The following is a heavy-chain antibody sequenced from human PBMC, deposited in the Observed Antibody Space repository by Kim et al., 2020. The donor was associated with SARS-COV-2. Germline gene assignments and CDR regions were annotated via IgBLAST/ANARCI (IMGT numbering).Heavy chain of an antibody. Sequence: SETLSLTCTVSGGSISSYYWSWIRQPPGKGLEWIGYIYYSGSTNYNPSLKSRVTISVDTSKNQFSLKLSSVTAADTAVYYCARLGDYYDSSGYGHDAFDIWGQGTMVTVSS. J-gene: IGHJ3*02. CDR2: IYYSGST. CDR3: ARLGDYYDSSGYGHDAFDI. V-gene: IGHV4-59*08. D-gene: IGHD3-22*01. CDR1: GGSISSYY.